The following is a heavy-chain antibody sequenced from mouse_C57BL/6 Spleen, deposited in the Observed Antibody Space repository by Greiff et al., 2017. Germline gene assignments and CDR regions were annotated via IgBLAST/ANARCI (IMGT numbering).Heavy chain of an antibody. Sequence: QVQLQQPGAELVMPGASVKLSCKASGYTFTSYWMHWVKQRPGQGLEWIGEIDPSDSYTNYNQKFKGKSTLTVDKSSSTAYMQLSSLTSDDSAVYYCAGHSSSYVGYYFDYWGQGTTLTVSS. CDR1: GYTFTSYW. CDR2: IDPSDSYT. CDR3: AGHSSSYVGYYFDY. D-gene: IGHD2-12*01. V-gene: IGHV1-69*01. J-gene: IGHJ2*01.